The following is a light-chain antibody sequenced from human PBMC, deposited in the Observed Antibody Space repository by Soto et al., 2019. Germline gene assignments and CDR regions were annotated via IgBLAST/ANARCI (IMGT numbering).Light chain of an antibody. V-gene: IGKV1-5*01. CDR3: QQYNSFAWT. CDR2: DAY. Sequence: DIQMTQYPSTLSASVGDIGTISCRASQNINTWLAWYHQKPGMAPKLLISDAYTLESGVPSRFSGSGSGPEFTLTISSLQPDDFGTYYCQQYNSFAWTFGQGTKVDIK. J-gene: IGKJ1*01. CDR1: QNINTW.